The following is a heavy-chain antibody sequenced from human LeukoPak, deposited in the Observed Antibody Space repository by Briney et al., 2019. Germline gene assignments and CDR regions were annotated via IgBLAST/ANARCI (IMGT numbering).Heavy chain of an antibody. J-gene: IGHJ4*02. Sequence: GGSLRLSCAAYGFIFDNNGMNWVRQAPGKGLEWVSGINWSGGSTGYADSVKGRFTISRDNAKNSLYLQMNSLRAEDTALYYCARAAHYGDYALVKYYFDYGGQGTLVTVS. D-gene: IGHD4-17*01. CDR3: ARAAHYGDYALVKYYFDY. V-gene: IGHV3-20*04. CDR2: INWSGGST. CDR1: GFIFDNNG.